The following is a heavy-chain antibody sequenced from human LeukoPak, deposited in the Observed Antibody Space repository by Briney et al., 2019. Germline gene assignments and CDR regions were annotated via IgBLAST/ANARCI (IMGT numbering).Heavy chain of an antibody. J-gene: IGHJ4*02. D-gene: IGHD2-15*01. CDR2: IRNKANRYTI. CDR1: GFTFSDYF. CDR3: VRATYCTGGSCYTGDY. Sequence: PGGSLRLSCAASGFTFSDYFMDWVRQAPGKGLEWVGRIRNKANRYTIDYAASVKGRFTISRDDSRNSLYLQMNSLTIEDTAVYYCVRATYCTGGSCYTGDYWGKGTMVTVSS. V-gene: IGHV3-72*01.